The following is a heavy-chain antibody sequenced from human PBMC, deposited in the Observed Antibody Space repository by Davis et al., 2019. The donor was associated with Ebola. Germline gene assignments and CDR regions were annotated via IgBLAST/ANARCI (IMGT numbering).Heavy chain of an antibody. Sequence: MPGGSLRLSCAVYGGSFSGYYWSWIRQPPGKGLEWIGEINHSGSTNYNPSLKSRVTISVDTSKNQFSLKLSSVTAADTAVYYCARGRRIYSSSPRGNYFDYWGQGTLVTVSS. CDR3: ARGRRIYSSSPRGNYFDY. J-gene: IGHJ4*02. D-gene: IGHD6-6*01. V-gene: IGHV4-34*01. CDR1: GGSFSGYY. CDR2: INHSGST.